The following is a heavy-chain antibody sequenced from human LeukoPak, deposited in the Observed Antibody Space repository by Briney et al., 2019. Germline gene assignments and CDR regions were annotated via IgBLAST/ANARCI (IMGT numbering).Heavy chain of an antibody. J-gene: IGHJ4*02. V-gene: IGHV3-23*01. CDR2: ISANGVRT. D-gene: IGHD4-17*01. CDR1: GFTFNTYA. CDR3: AKFLMTAVTTGFGS. Sequence: GGSLRLSCAASGFTFNTYAMSWVRQAPGKGLEWVSLISANGVRTFYADSVKGRFIISRDNSKNTLYLQMDSLRAEDTAVYYCAKFLMTAVTTGFGSWGQGTLVTVSS.